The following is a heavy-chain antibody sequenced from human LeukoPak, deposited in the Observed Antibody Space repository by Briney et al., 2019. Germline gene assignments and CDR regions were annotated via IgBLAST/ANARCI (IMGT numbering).Heavy chain of an antibody. CDR1: GGSFSGYY. D-gene: IGHD3-3*01. CDR2: VNHSGST. CDR3: ARVGVSITIFGVVIIPFDH. Sequence: PSETLSLTCAVYGGSFSGYYWSWIRQPPGKGLEWIGEVNHSGSTNYNPSLKSRVTISVDTSKNQFSLKLSSVTAADTAVYYCARVGVSITIFGVVIIPFDHWGQGTLVTVSS. J-gene: IGHJ4*02. V-gene: IGHV4-34*01.